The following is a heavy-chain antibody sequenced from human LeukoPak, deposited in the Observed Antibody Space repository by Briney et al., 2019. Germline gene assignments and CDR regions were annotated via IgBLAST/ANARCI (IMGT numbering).Heavy chain of an antibody. CDR2: INPSGGST. CDR1: GYTFTSYY. D-gene: IGHD3-10*01. V-gene: IGHV1-46*01. J-gene: IGHJ6*03. CDR3: ARGPRITVVRGGQWYYYMDV. Sequence: ASVKVSCKAFGYTFTSYYIHWVRQAPGQGLEWMGLINPSGGSTNYAQKFQGRVTMTRDTSTTTVYMELSSLRSEDTAVYYCARGPRITVVRGGQWYYYMDVWGKGTTVTISS.